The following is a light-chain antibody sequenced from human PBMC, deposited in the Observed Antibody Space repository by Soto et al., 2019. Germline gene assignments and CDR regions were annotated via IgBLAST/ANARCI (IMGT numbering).Light chain of an antibody. J-gene: IGLJ3*02. Sequence: QSVVTQPPSVSGTPGQRVTISCSGSSSNIGSNYVYWYQQLPGAAPKLLIYGTNQRPSGVPDRFSGSKPGASASLAISGLRSDDEADYHCAVWDASLSAMLFGGGTKLTVL. CDR1: SSNIGSNY. CDR2: GTN. V-gene: IGLV1-47*01. CDR3: AVWDASLSAML.